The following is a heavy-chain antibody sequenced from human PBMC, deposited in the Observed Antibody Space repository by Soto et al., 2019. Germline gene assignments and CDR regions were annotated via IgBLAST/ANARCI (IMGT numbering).Heavy chain of an antibody. CDR2: ISYDGSNK. CDR3: AKDSYMTTVNYGMDV. CDR1: GFTFSSYA. D-gene: IGHD4-17*01. V-gene: IGHV3-30-3*01. J-gene: IGHJ6*02. Sequence: QVQLVESGGGVVQPGRSLRLSCAASGFTFSSYAMHWVRQAPGKGLEWVAVISYDGSNKYYADSVKGRFTISRDNSKNTLYLQMNSLRAEDTAVYYCAKDSYMTTVNYGMDVWGQGTTVTVSS.